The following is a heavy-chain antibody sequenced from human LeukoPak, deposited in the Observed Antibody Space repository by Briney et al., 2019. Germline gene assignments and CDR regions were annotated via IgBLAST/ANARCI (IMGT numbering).Heavy chain of an antibody. V-gene: IGHV3-30*04. D-gene: IGHD6-19*01. Sequence: GGSLRLSCAASGFTFSSYAMHWVRQAPGKGLEWVAVISYDGSNKYYADSVKGRFTISRDNSNNTLYLQMNSPSVEDTAVYYCARDSSGWYHWFDPWGQGTLVTVSS. CDR2: ISYDGSNK. CDR1: GFTFSSYA. CDR3: ARDSSGWYHWFDP. J-gene: IGHJ5*02.